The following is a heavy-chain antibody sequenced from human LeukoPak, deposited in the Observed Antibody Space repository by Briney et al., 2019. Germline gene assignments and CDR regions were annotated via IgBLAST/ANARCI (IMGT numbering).Heavy chain of an antibody. CDR3: VRVGNYREFDY. J-gene: IGHJ4*02. D-gene: IGHD1-7*01. V-gene: IGHV3-64*01. CDR2: ISSNWDAT. Sequence: GGCLRFSCAAYGVTFSFCALHWVGPAPRKLLEYVSAISSNWDATFYANSVKGRFTISRDNSKNTLYLQMGSLKAEDMAVYYCVRVGNYREFDYWGQGTLVTVSS. CDR1: GVTFSFCA.